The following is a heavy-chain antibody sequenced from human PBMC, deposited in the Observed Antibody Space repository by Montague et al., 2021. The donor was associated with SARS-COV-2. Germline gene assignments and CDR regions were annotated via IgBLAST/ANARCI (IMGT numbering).Heavy chain of an antibody. Sequence: SETLSLTCAVYGGSFSGHNWNWIRQLPGKGLEWIGEINHSGSTNNNPSLKSRVTMSVDTSKNQFSLKLSSVTAADTAVYYCARGARQGYGFRLGSFDYWGQGTLVTVSS. CDR2: INHSGST. CDR3: ARGARQGYGFRLGSFDY. V-gene: IGHV4-34*01. D-gene: IGHD3-10*01. CDR1: GGSFSGHN. J-gene: IGHJ4*02.